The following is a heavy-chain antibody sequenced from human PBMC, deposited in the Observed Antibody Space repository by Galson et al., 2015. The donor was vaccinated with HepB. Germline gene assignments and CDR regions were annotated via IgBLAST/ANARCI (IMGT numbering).Heavy chain of an antibody. J-gene: IGHJ4*02. CDR1: GGSISSGSYY. CDR3: ARGEWLPNYLDY. V-gene: IGHV4-61*02. Sequence: TLSLTCTVSGGSISSGSYYWSWIRQPAGKGLEWIGRIYTSGSTNYNPSLKSRVTMSVDTSKNQFSLKLSSVTAADTAVYYCARGEWLPNYLDYWGQGTLVTVSS. CDR2: IYTSGST. D-gene: IGHD3-3*01.